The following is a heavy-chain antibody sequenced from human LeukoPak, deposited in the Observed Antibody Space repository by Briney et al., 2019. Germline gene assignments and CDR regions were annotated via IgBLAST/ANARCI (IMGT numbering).Heavy chain of an antibody. D-gene: IGHD4-23*01. V-gene: IGHV3-53*05. Sequence: GGGLRLSRAASVFTVSSNYMSWVRQAPGKGLEWVSVSYSGVIAYYADSVTGRFTTSRDNSNNTLYLKMNSLRAEDTAVYYCARNDYGGNNGGSYRPRGQDYWGQGTLVTVSS. CDR1: VFTVSSNY. J-gene: IGHJ4*02. CDR2: SYSGVIA. CDR3: ARNDYGGNNGGSYRPRGQDY.